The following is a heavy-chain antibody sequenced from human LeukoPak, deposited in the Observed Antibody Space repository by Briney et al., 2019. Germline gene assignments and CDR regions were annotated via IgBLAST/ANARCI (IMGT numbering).Heavy chain of an antibody. CDR2: ISGSGGST. V-gene: IGHV3-23*01. CDR3: AKDIAVAGVATFDY. CDR1: GFSVSSTY. J-gene: IGHJ4*02. Sequence: PGGSLTLSCAASGFSVSSTYMTWVRQAPGKGLEWVSAISGSGGSTYYADSVKGRFTISRDNSKNTLYLQMNSLRAEDTAVYYCAKDIAVAGVATFDYWGQGTLVTVSS. D-gene: IGHD6-19*01.